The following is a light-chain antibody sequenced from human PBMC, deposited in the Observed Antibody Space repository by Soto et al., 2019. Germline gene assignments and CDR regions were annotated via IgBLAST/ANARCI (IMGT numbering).Light chain of an antibody. V-gene: IGKV3D-20*01. Sequence: EIVLTQSPATLSLSPGERATLSCGASQSVSRRYLAWYQQKPGLAPRLLIYDASSRAPGIPDRFSGGGSGTDFTLTISRLEPEDFAVYYCQQYGSSPVTFGGGTKVEIK. CDR2: DAS. J-gene: IGKJ4*01. CDR3: QQYGSSPVT. CDR1: QSVSRRY.